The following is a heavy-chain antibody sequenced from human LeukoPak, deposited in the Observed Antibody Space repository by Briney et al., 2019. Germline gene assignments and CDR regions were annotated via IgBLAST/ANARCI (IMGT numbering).Heavy chain of an antibody. CDR2: ISYDGSNK. CDR3: ARAGDGYPYYFDY. D-gene: IGHD5-24*01. V-gene: IGHV3-30*04. Sequence: GGSLRLSCAASGFTFSSYAMHWVRQAPGKGLEWVAVISYDGSNKYYADSVKGRFTISRDNSKNTLYLQMNSLRAEDTAVYYCARAGDGYPYYFDYWGQGTLVTVSS. J-gene: IGHJ4*02. CDR1: GFTFSSYA.